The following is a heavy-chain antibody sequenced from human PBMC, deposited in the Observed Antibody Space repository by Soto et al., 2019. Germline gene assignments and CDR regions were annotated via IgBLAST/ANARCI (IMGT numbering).Heavy chain of an antibody. CDR1: GFTFSSYA. V-gene: IGHV3-30-3*01. J-gene: IGHJ4*02. D-gene: IGHD2-2*01. Sequence: GGSLRLSCAASGFTFSSYAMHWVRQAPGKGLEWVAVISYDGSNKYYADSVKGRFTISRDNSKNTLYLQMNSLRAEDTAVYYCARGPGYCSSTSCYGSSGFDYWGQGALVTVSS. CDR3: ARGPGYCSSTSCYGSSGFDY. CDR2: ISYDGSNK.